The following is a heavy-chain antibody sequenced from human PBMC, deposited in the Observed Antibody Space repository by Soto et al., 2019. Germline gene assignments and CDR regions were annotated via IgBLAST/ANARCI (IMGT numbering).Heavy chain of an antibody. CDR2: IYWDDDK. D-gene: IGHD4-17*01. CDR1: GFSLSTSGVG. V-gene: IGHV2-5*02. CDR3: AHHAYGGNRGNYYGMDV. J-gene: IGHJ6*02. Sequence: QITLKESGPTLVKPTQTLTLTCTFSGFSLSTSGVGVGWIRQPPGKALERLALIYWDDDKRYSPSLKSRLTISKDTSKNPVVLTLTNMDPVDTATYYCAHHAYGGNRGNYYGMDVWGQGTTVTVSS.